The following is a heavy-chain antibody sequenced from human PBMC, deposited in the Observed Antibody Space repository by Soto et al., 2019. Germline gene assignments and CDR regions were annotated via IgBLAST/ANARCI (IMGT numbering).Heavy chain of an antibody. V-gene: IGHV4-30-4*01. CDR3: ARGDGVWNYIDY. Sequence: NPSETLSLTCTVSGGSISSGDYYWSWIRQPPGKGLEWIGYIYYSGSTYYNPSLKSRVTISVDTSKNQFSLKLSSVTAADTAVYYCARGDGVWNYIDYWGQGTLVTVSS. J-gene: IGHJ4*02. CDR2: IYYSGST. CDR1: GGSISSGDYY. D-gene: IGHD3-16*01.